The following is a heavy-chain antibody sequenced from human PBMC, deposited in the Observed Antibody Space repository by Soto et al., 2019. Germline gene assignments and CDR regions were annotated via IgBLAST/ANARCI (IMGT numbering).Heavy chain of an antibody. CDR1: GYTFTNYD. Sequence: QVQLVQSGAEIRKPGASVRVSCKASGYTFTNYDVNWVRQVPGQGLEWMGWLNSGSGDTGYAQKFQGRVTMTRNTSIGTAYMELSSLRSGDTAIYYCARMASFGTLNWFDPWGQGTLVTVSS. CDR3: ARMASFGTLNWFDP. J-gene: IGHJ5*02. V-gene: IGHV1-8*01. D-gene: IGHD3-16*01. CDR2: LNSGSGDT.